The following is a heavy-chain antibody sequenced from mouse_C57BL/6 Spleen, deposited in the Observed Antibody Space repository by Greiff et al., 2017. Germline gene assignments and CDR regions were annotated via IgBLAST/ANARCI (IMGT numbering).Heavy chain of an antibody. CDR1: GYTFTSYW. D-gene: IGHD2-1*01. CDR3: ARGGGNYEDLCWYFDV. CDR2: IYPGSGST. J-gene: IGHJ1*03. Sequence: QVQLQQPGAELVKPGASVKMSCKASGYTFTSYWITWVKQRPGQGLEWIGDIYPGSGSTNYNEKFKSKATLTVDTSSSTAYMQLSSLTSEDFAVSYCARGGGNYEDLCWYFDVWGTGTTVTVSS. V-gene: IGHV1-55*01.